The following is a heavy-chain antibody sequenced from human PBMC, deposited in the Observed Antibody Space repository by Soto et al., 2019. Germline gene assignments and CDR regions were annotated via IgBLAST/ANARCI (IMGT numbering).Heavy chain of an antibody. CDR3: VKEATIKAAHHFDS. CDR1: GFTFSNYG. J-gene: IGHJ4*02. Sequence: QVQLVESGGGVVQPGRSLRLSCAASGFTFSNYGMQWFRQAPGKGLEWVAVVSWDGRAEYYADSVQGRFTISRDNSGDTLSLQMNSLRPDDTAMYYCVKEATIKAAHHFDSWGQGTVVTVSS. CDR2: VSWDGRAE. D-gene: IGHD4-4*01. V-gene: IGHV3-30*18.